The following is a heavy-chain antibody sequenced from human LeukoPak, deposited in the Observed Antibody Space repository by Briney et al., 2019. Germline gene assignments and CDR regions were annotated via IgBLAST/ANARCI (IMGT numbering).Heavy chain of an antibody. V-gene: IGHV1-24*01. J-gene: IGHJ6*03. Sequence: ASVKVSCKVSGYTLTELSMHWVRQAPGKGLEWMGGFDPEDGETIYAQKFQGRVTMTEDTSTDTAYMELSSLRSEDTAVYYCATASYCSGGSCKPGDYYYMDVWGKGTTVTISS. CDR3: ATASYCSGGSCKPGDYYYMDV. D-gene: IGHD2-15*01. CDR1: GYTLTELS. CDR2: FDPEDGET.